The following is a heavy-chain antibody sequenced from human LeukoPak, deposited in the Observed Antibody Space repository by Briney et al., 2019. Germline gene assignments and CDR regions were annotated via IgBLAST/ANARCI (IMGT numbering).Heavy chain of an antibody. J-gene: IGHJ4*02. CDR3: ARGARKGDDYGGFFDY. CDR2: ISYDGSNK. D-gene: IGHD4-23*01. CDR1: GFSFSRYA. V-gene: IGHV3-30*04. Sequence: PGGSLRLSCAASGFSFSRYAMHWVRQAPGKGLEWVVVISYDGSNKYYADSVKGRFTISRDNSKNTLYLQMNSLRAEDTAVYYCARGARKGDDYGGFFDYWGQGTLVTVSS.